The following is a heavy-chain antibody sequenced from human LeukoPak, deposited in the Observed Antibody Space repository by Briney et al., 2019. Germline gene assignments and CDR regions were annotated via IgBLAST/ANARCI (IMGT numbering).Heavy chain of an antibody. D-gene: IGHD6-25*01. CDR1: GGSFSGYY. CDR2: INHSGST. V-gene: IGHV4-34*01. Sequence: SETLSLTCAVYGGSFSGYYWSWIRQPPGKGLEWIGEINHSGSTNYNPSLKSRVTISVDTSKNQFSLKLSSVTAADTAVYYCASGRRLHGVDYWGQGTLVTVSS. CDR3: ASGRRLHGVDY. J-gene: IGHJ4*02.